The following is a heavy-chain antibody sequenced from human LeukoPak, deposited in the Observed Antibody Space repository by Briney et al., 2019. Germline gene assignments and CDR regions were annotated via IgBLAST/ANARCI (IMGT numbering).Heavy chain of an antibody. V-gene: IGHV4-59*04. CDR3: ARQGYYDSSGYLSPFDY. D-gene: IGHD3-22*01. Sequence: PSETLSLTCTVSGGSISSYYWSWIRQPTGKGLEWIGYIYYSGSTYYNPSLKSRVTISVDTSKNQFSLKLSSVTAADTAVYYCARQGYYDSSGYLSPFDYWGQGTLVTVSS. CDR1: GGSISSYY. CDR2: IYYSGST. J-gene: IGHJ4*02.